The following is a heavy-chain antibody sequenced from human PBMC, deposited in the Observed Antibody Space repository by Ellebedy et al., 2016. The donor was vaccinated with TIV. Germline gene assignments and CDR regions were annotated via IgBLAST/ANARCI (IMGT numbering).Heavy chain of an antibody. V-gene: IGHV3-74*01. Sequence: GESLKISXTASGFTFSSYWMHWVRQIPGKGLVWVSHIHTDGSSATYADSVKGRFTVSRDNAKNTVYLQMNSLRAEDTDVYYCTRGTSPLYDSFDIWGQGTMVTVFS. CDR1: GFTFSSYW. J-gene: IGHJ3*02. CDR3: TRGTSPLYDSFDI. CDR2: IHTDGSSA.